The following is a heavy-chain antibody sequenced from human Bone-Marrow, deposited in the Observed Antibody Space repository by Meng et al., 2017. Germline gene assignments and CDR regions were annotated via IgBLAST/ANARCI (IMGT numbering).Heavy chain of an antibody. V-gene: IGHV3-23*04. CDR2: ISGSGGST. CDR3: AKDRGYSSSWLDY. J-gene: IGHJ4*02. CDR1: GGSFRNFW. Sequence: EVLLGGGGGGFEKPGCALVSAWVATGGSFRNFWMTWVRQAPGKGLEWVSAISGSGGSTYYADSVKGRFTISRDNSKNTLYLQMNSLRAEDTAVYYCAKDRGYSSSWLDYWGQGTLVTVSS. D-gene: IGHD6-13*01.